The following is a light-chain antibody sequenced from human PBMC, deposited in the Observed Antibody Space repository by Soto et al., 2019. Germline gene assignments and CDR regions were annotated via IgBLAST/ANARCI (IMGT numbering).Light chain of an antibody. CDR3: QQYGSSPPT. CDR2: DAS. Sequence: DIQMTQSPSTLSASVGDRVTITCRASQSISSWLAWYQQKPGKAPKLLIYDASSLESGVPSRFSGSGSGTEFTLTISRLEPEDFAVYYCQQYGSSPPTFGGGTKVDNK. J-gene: IGKJ4*01. V-gene: IGKV1-5*01. CDR1: QSISSW.